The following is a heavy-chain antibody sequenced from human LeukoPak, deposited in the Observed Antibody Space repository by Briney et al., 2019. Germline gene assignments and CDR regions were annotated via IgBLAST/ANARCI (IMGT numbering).Heavy chain of an antibody. CDR3: ARDLAQQLVWRRDNWFDP. J-gene: IGHJ5*02. D-gene: IGHD6-13*01. CDR2: IYYSGST. CDR1: GGSISSSSYY. Sequence: SETLSLTCTVSGGSISSSSYYWGWIRQPPGKGLEWIGSIYYSGSTYYNPSLKSRVTISVDTSKNQFSLKLSSVTAADTAVYYCARDLAQQLVWRRDNWFDPWGQGTLVTVSS. V-gene: IGHV4-39*07.